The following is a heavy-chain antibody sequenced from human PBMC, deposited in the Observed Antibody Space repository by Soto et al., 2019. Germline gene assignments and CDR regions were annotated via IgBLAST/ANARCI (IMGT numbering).Heavy chain of an antibody. D-gene: IGHD3-3*01. CDR1: GYTFTSYG. Sequence: ASVKVSCKASGYTFTSYGISWVRQAPGQGLEWMGWISAYNGNTNYAQKLQGRVTMTTDTSTSTAYMELRSLRSDDTAVYYCAREKIRDFWSGYYGPYFDYWGQGTLVTVSS. J-gene: IGHJ4*02. CDR3: AREKIRDFWSGYYGPYFDY. CDR2: ISAYNGNT. V-gene: IGHV1-18*01.